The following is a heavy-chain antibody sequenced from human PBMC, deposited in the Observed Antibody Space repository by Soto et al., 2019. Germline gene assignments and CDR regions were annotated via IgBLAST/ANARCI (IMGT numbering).Heavy chain of an antibody. CDR1: GHSVSSSSVA. D-gene: IGHD1-26*01. CDR3: VRLIGNSWLDF. J-gene: IGHJ5*01. V-gene: IGHV6-1*01. Sequence: SPTLSLTCATSGHSVSSSSVALNLSTESPSRGLEWLGRTYYRSKWYNDYAESVKSRITINPDTSKNQFSLHLNSVTPEDAAVYYCVRLIGNSWLDFWGQGTLVTVSS. CDR2: TYYRSKWYN.